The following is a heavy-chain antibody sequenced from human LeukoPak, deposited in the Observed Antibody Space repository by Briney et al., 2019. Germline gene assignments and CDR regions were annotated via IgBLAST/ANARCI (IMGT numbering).Heavy chain of an antibody. J-gene: IGHJ5*02. CDR1: GFTFSSYA. D-gene: IGHD3-10*02. CDR2: TTGSGGNT. CDR3: AKLVRGVTWFDP. Sequence: GGSLRLSCVASGFTFSSYAMTWVRQVPGKGLEWVSSTTGSGGNTYYADSVKGRFTISRDNSKNTLYLQMNSLRAEDTAVYYCAKLVRGVTWFDPWGQGTLVTVSS. V-gene: IGHV3-23*01.